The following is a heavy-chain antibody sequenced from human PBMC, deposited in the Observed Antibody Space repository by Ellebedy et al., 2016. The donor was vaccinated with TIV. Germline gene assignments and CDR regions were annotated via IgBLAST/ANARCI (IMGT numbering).Heavy chain of an antibody. CDR2: ISGFNGNT. CDR3: ARYFSTGYYYGMDV. J-gene: IGHJ6*02. CDR1: GYTFSNSG. D-gene: IGHD3/OR15-3a*01. Sequence: ASVKVSCKASGYTFSNSGISWVRRAPGQGLEWMGWISGFNGNTNYAQNLQGRVTMTTDTSTSTAYMELRSLRSDDTAVYYCARYFSTGYYYGMDVWGQGTTVTVTS. V-gene: IGHV1-18*01.